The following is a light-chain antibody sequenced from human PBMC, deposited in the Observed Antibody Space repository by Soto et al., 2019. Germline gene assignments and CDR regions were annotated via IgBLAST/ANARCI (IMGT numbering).Light chain of an antibody. CDR2: GAS. J-gene: IGKJ1*01. V-gene: IGKV3-20*01. CDR3: QQYGTSPWT. CDR1: QSVSSSY. Sequence: EIVMTQSPATLSVSPGEGATLSCRAGQSVSSSYLAWYQQKPGQAPRLLIFGASSRATGIPDRFSGSGSGTDFTLTVSRLEPEDFAVYYCQQYGTSPWTFGQGTKVDIK.